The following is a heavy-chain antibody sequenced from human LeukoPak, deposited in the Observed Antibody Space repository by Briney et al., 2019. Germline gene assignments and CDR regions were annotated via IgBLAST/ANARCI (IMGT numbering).Heavy chain of an antibody. CDR3: AREDIVVVPAAINYYYYGMDV. CDR1: GYTFTDYY. V-gene: IGHV1-2*02. D-gene: IGHD2-2*01. J-gene: IGHJ6*02. CDR2: INPNSGGT. Sequence: ASVKVSCKASGYTFTDYYMHWVRQAPGQGLEWMGWINPNSGGTNYAQKFQGRVTMTRDTSISTAYMELSRLRSDDTAVYYCAREDIVVVPAAINYYYYGMDVWGQGTTVTVSS.